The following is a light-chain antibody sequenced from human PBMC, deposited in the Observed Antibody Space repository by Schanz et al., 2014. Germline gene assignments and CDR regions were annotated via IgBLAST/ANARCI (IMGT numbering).Light chain of an antibody. CDR2: DVN. CDR3: CSYAGSSWV. J-gene: IGLJ3*02. V-gene: IGLV2-8*01. Sequence: QSALTQPPSASGSPGQSVTISCTGTSSDVGTYDYVSWYQHHPGKAPKLMIFDVNKRPSGVPDRFSGSKSGSTASLTISGLQAEDEADYYCCSYAGSSWVFGGGTKLTVL. CDR1: SSDVGTYDY.